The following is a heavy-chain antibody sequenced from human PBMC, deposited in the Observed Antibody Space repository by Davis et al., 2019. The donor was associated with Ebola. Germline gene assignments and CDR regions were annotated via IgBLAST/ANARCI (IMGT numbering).Heavy chain of an antibody. V-gene: IGHV6-1*01. D-gene: IGHD5-24*01. CDR3: ARGWLRTGLDI. J-gene: IGHJ3*02. Sequence: HSQTLSLTCAISGDSVSSLAWNWIRQSPSRGLEWLGRTYYTSKWYNHYASSVKSRTTINPDTSKNQFSLQLNSVTPEDTAVYYCARGWLRTGLDIWGQGTMVIVSS. CDR1: GDSVSSLA. CDR2: TYYTSKWYN.